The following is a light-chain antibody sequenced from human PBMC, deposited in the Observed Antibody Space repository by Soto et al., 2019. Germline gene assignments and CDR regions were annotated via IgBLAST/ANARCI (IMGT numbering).Light chain of an antibody. Sequence: EIVLTQSPATLSLSPGERATLSCRASQSVSSYLAWYQQKPGQAPRLLIYDASNRATGIPARFSGSGSGSDFTLPISSLEPEDFAIYYCQQRSNWPPVTFGGGTKVEIQ. CDR1: QSVSSY. CDR3: QQRSNWPPVT. J-gene: IGKJ4*01. CDR2: DAS. V-gene: IGKV3-11*01.